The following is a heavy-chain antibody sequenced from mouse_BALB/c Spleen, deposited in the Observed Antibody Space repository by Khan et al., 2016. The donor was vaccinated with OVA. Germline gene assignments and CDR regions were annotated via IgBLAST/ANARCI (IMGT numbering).Heavy chain of an antibody. CDR1: GFTFSSFG. V-gene: IGHV5-17*02. J-gene: IGHJ1*01. CDR3: VRSGGNFHWYFDV. CDR2: MSSGSSTI. Sequence: EVELVESGGGLVQPGGSRKLSCAASGFTFSSFGMHWVRQAPKKGLEWVAYMSSGSSTIYYVDTVKCRFTISRDNPKNTLFLQMTSLRSEDTAMYYCVRSGGNFHWYFDVWGAGTSVTVSS. D-gene: IGHD2-1*01.